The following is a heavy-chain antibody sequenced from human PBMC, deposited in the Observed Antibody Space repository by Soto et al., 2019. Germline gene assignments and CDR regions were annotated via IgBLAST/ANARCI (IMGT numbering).Heavy chain of an antibody. CDR2: ISTYNGDT. CDR1: GYTFTNYG. Sequence: QVQLVQSGAEVKKPGASVKVSCQASGYTFTNYGISWVRQAPGQGLEWVGWISTYNGDTTHAQNVQGRVTLTTATPTSAAYMELSSLRSDDTALYYSARRGSNKWDEDFDFWGQGTLVTVCS. D-gene: IGHD2-15*01. J-gene: IGHJ4*02. V-gene: IGHV1-18*01. CDR3: ARRGSNKWDEDFDF.